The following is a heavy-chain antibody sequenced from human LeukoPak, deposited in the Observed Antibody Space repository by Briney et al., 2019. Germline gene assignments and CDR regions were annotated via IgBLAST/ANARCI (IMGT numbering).Heavy chain of an antibody. D-gene: IGHD6-13*01. CDR2: IYYSGST. CDR3: ARVSGRGIAAASGAFDI. Sequence: NPSETLSLTCTVSGGSISSSSYYWGWIRQPPGKGLEWIGSIYYSGSTYYNPSLKSRVTISVDTSKNQFSLKLSSVTAADTAVYYCARVSGRGIAAASGAFDIWGQGTMVTVSS. CDR1: GGSISSSSYY. J-gene: IGHJ3*02. V-gene: IGHV4-39*07.